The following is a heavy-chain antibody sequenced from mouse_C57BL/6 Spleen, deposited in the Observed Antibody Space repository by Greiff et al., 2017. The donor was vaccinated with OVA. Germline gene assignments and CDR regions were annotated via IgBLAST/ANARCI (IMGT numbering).Heavy chain of an antibody. CDR2: IYPGSGNT. D-gene: IGHD2-4*01. CDR1: GYTFTDYY. J-gene: IGHJ2*01. CDR3: ARWGDYGGDFDY. V-gene: IGHV1-76*01. Sequence: QVHVKQSGAELVRPGASVKLSCKASGYTFTDYYINWVKQRPGQGLEWIARIYPGSGNTYYNEKFKGKATLTAEKSSSTAYMQLSSLTSEDAAVYFCARWGDYGGDFDYWGQGTTLTVSS.